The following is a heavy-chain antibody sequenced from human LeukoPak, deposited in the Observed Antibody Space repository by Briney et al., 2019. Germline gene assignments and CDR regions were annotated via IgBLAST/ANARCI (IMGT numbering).Heavy chain of an antibody. CDR2: ISAYNGNT. CDR3: ARDQGIAVAAPGY. V-gene: IGHV1-18*01. D-gene: IGHD6-19*01. CDR1: GYTFTIYG. Sequence: GASVTVSCKASGYTFTIYGISWVRQAPGQGLEWMGWISAYNGNTNFAQKLQGRVIMTTDTSTSTVYMELRSLTSDDTAVYYCARDQGIAVAAPGYWGQGTLVIVSS. J-gene: IGHJ4*02.